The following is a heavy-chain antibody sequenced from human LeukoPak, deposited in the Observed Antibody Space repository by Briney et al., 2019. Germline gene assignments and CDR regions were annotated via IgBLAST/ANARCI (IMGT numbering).Heavy chain of an antibody. CDR1: GYTFTCYY. CDR3: ARGTNSISRNNWFDP. V-gene: IGHV1-2*02. J-gene: IGHJ5*02. Sequence: ASVKVSCKTSGYTFTCYYMHWVRQAPGQGLEWMGWINPNSGGTNYAQKFQGRVTMTRDTSISTAYMELSRLRSDDTAVYYCARGTNSISRNNWFDPWGQGTLSPSPQ. CDR2: INPNSGGT. D-gene: IGHD2/OR15-2a*01.